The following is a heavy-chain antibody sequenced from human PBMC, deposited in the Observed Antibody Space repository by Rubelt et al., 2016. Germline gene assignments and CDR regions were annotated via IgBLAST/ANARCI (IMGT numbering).Heavy chain of an antibody. D-gene: IGHD1-26*01. Sequence: QVQLQQWGAGLLKPSETLSLTCAVYGGSFSGYYWSWIRQPPGKGLEWIGEINHSGSTNYNPSLKSRCTISVDTSKNRFSLKLSSVTAADTAVDYCARDSGSPRDYWGQGTLVTVSS. V-gene: IGHV4-34*01. CDR3: ARDSGSPRDY. CDR2: INHSGST. J-gene: IGHJ4*02. CDR1: GGSFSGYY.